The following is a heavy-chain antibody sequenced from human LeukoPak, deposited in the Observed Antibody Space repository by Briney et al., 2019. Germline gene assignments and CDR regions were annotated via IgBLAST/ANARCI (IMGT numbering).Heavy chain of an antibody. V-gene: IGHV4-59*08. Sequence: SETLSLTCTVSGGSISRYYWSWIRQPPGKGLEWIGYISYTGSTTYNSSLKSRVTISVDTSKNQFSLKLSSVTAADTAVYYCARVSGSYSVGQVFDYWGQGTLVTVSS. CDR2: ISYTGST. CDR3: ARVSGSYSVGQVFDY. CDR1: GGSISRYY. D-gene: IGHD1-26*01. J-gene: IGHJ4*02.